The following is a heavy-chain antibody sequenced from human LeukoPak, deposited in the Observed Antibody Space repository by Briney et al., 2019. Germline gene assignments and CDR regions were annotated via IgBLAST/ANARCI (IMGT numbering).Heavy chain of an antibody. D-gene: IGHD3-10*01. CDR2: MNPNSGNT. J-gene: IGHJ5*02. V-gene: IGHV1-8*01. Sequence: ASVKVSCKASGYTFTSYDINWVRQAPGQGLEWMGWMNPNSGNTGYAQKFQGRVTMTRNTSISTAYMELSSLRSEDTAVYYCARGLLSDLNWFDPWGQGTLVTVSS. CDR3: ARGLLSDLNWFDP. CDR1: GYTFTSYD.